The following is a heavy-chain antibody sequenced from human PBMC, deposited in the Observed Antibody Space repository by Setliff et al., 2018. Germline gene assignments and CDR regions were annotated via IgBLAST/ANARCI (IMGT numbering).Heavy chain of an antibody. J-gene: IGHJ3*02. V-gene: IGHV4-39*01. CDR1: GGSISSRSYY. CDR3: XXXXXRGSCSGPSCTYYPFDI. Sequence: PSETLSLTCTVSGGSISSRSYYWGWIRQPPGKGLEWIGSIYHSGSSYYNPSLXXRVTXXXXXXXXXXXXXXXXXXXXXXXXXXXXXXXXRGSCSGPSCTYYPFDIWGQGTPVTVSS. D-gene: IGHD2-2*01. CDR2: IYHSGSS.